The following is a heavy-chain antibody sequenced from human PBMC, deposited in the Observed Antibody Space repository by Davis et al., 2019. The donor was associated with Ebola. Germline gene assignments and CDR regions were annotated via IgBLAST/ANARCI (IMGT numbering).Heavy chain of an antibody. CDR2: INQDGTAT. Sequence: GGSLRLSCAASGFTFSDYYMSWIRQAPGKGLEWLANINQDGTATNYVDSVKGRFTISRDNAKNSLYLQMNSLRAEDTAVYYCARLRWLQLNWYFDLWGRGTLVTVSS. J-gene: IGHJ2*01. D-gene: IGHD5-24*01. CDR3: ARLRWLQLNWYFDL. V-gene: IGHV3-7*03. CDR1: GFTFSDYY.